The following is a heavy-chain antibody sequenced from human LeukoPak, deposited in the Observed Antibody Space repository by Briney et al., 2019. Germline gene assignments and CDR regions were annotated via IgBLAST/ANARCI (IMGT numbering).Heavy chain of an antibody. Sequence: PGGSLRLSCAASGFTFSSYAMSWVRQAPGKGLEWVSAISGSGGSTYYADFVEGRFTIPRDNSKNTLYLQMNSLRAEDTAVYYCAREDTAMVNLYDYWGQGTLVTVSS. V-gene: IGHV3-23*01. CDR3: AREDTAMVNLYDY. J-gene: IGHJ4*02. CDR2: ISGSGGST. D-gene: IGHD5-18*01. CDR1: GFTFSSYA.